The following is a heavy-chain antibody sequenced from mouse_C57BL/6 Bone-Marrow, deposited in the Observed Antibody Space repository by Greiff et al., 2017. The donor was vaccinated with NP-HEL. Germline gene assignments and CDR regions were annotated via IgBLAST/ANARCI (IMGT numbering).Heavy chain of an antibody. Sequence: EVQRVESEGGLVQPGSSMKLSCTASGFTFSDYYMAWVRQVPEKGLEWVANINYDGSSTYYLDSLKSRFIISRDNAKNILYLQMSSLKSEDTATYYCARVPYGYDGDYWYFDVWGTGTTVTVSS. CDR1: GFTFSDYY. CDR3: ARVPYGYDGDYWYFDV. J-gene: IGHJ1*03. CDR2: INYDGSST. V-gene: IGHV5-16*01. D-gene: IGHD2-2*01.